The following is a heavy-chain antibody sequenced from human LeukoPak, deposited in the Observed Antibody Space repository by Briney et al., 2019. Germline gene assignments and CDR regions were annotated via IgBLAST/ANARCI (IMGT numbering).Heavy chain of an antibody. CDR2: ISSSSSYI. V-gene: IGHV3-21*01. CDR1: GFTFSSYS. D-gene: IGHD6-19*01. CDR3: ARIAVAADRVTDY. Sequence: GGSLRLSCAASGFTFSSYSMNWVRQAPGKGLEWVSSISSSSSYIYYADSVKGRFTISRDNAKNSLYLQMNSLRAEDTAVYYCARIAVAADRVTDYWGQGTLVTVSS. J-gene: IGHJ4*02.